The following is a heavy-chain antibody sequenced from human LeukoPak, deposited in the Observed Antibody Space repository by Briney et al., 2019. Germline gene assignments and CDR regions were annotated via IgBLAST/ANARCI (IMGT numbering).Heavy chain of an antibody. V-gene: IGHV3-23*01. CDR2: ISGSGGST. J-gene: IGHJ4*02. CDR3: AKYDSSGYYRAPFDY. Sequence: GGSLRLSRAASGFTFSSYAMSWVRQAPGKGLEWVSAISGSGGSTYYADSVKGRFTISRDNSKNTLYLQMNSLRAEDTAVYYCAKYDSSGYYRAPFDYWGQGTLVTVSS. D-gene: IGHD3-22*01. CDR1: GFTFSSYA.